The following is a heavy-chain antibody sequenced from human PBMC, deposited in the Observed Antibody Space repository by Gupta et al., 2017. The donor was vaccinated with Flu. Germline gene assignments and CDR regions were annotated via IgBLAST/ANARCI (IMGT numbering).Heavy chain of an antibody. J-gene: IGHJ4*02. D-gene: IGHD1-26*01. V-gene: IGHV3-9*01. CDR1: GFTFDDYA. Sequence: EVQLVESGGGLVQPGRSLRLSCAASGFTFDDYAMHWVRQAPGKGLEWVSGIDWNSGSIAYADSVKGRFTISRDNAKNSLFLQMSSLRAEDTALYYCAKNVDASIVGPVIEYWGQGTLVTVSS. CDR2: IDWNSGSI. CDR3: AKNVDASIVGPVIEY.